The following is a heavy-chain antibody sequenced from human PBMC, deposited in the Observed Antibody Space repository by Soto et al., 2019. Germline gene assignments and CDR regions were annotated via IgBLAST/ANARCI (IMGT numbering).Heavy chain of an antibody. J-gene: IGHJ5*02. CDR1: GFTFSSYA. CDR3: AKDRVYDFWSAPLRWFDP. V-gene: IGHV3-23*01. CDR2: ISGSGGST. Sequence: GGSLRLSCAASGFTFSSYAMSWVRQAPGKGLEWVSAISGSGGSTYYAASVKGRFTISRDNSKTTLYLQMNSLRAEDTAVYYCAKDRVYDFWSAPLRWFDPWGQGTLVTVSS. D-gene: IGHD3-3*01.